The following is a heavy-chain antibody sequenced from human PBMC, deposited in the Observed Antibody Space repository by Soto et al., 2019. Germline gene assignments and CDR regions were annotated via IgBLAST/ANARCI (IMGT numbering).Heavy chain of an antibody. CDR2: IYWDDDK. J-gene: IGHJ4*02. V-gene: IGHV2-5*02. CDR3: AHLTTGGFYFDY. Sequence: QITLKESGPTLVKPTQTLTLTCTFSGFSRRNSGVGVGWIRQPPGKALEWLALIYWDDDKRYSPSLKSRLTITKDTSKNQLVLTMTHMDPVDTATYYCAHLTTGGFYFDYWGQGTLVTVSS. D-gene: IGHD4-17*01. CDR1: GFSRRNSGVG.